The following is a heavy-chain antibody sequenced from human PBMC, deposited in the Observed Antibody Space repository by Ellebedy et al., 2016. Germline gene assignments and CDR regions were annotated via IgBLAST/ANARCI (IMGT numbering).Heavy chain of an antibody. D-gene: IGHD3-16*01. CDR2: TWYDGSNK. CDR3: ARDLMRWHKGGYYYYYYMDV. V-gene: IGHV3-33*01. CDR1: GFTFSSYG. Sequence: GGSLRLXXAASGFTFSSYGMHWVRQAPGKGLEWVAVTWYDGSNKYYADSVKGRFTISRDNSKNTLYLQMNSLRAEDTAVYYCARDLMRWHKGGYYYYYYMDVWGKGTTVTVSS. J-gene: IGHJ6*03.